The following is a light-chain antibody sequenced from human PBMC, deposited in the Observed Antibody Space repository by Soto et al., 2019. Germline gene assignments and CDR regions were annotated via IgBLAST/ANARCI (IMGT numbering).Light chain of an antibody. J-gene: IGLJ7*01. Sequence: QSVLTQPPSVSAAAGQTVTISCSGSSSNIGNNDVSWYQQVPGKTPKIIIYDSNKRPSGIPDRFSGSKSGTSATLGITGLQTGDEADYYCGTWDTSLSAAVFGGGTQLTVL. CDR3: GTWDTSLSAAV. CDR2: DSN. CDR1: SSNIGNND. V-gene: IGLV1-51*01.